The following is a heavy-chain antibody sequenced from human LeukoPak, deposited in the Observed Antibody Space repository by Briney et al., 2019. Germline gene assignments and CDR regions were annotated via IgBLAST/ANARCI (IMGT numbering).Heavy chain of an antibody. CDR3: ARGTVTTSYYYYYMDV. J-gene: IGHJ6*03. CDR1: GGSISSGSYY. CDR2: IYTSGST. V-gene: IGHV4-61*02. D-gene: IGHD4-17*01. Sequence: PSQTLSLTCTVSGGSISSGSYYWSWIRQPAGKGLEWIGRIYTSGSTNYNPSLKSRVTISVDASKNQFSLKLSSVTAADTAVYYCARGTVTTSYYYYYMDVWGKGTTVTVSS.